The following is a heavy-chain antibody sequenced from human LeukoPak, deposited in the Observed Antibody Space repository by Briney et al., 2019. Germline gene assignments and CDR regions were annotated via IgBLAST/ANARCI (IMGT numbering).Heavy chain of an antibody. J-gene: IGHJ3*02. CDR1: GYTFTGYY. Sequence: GASVKVSCKASGYTFTGYYMHWVRQAPGQGLEWMGGIIPIFGTANYAQKFQGRVTITADESTSTAYMELSSLRSEDTAVYYCARATSGEIVATILGAFDIWGQGTMVTVSS. CDR2: IIPIFGTA. V-gene: IGHV1-69*13. D-gene: IGHD5-12*01. CDR3: ARATSGEIVATILGAFDI.